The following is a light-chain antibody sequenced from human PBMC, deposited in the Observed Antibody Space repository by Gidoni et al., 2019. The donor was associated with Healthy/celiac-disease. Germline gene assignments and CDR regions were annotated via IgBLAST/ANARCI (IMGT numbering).Light chain of an antibody. CDR3: QQSYSTLMYT. CDR1: QSISRY. J-gene: IGKJ2*01. Sequence: DIQLPQSPSSLSASVGDRVTITCRASQSISRYLNWYQQKPGKAPKLLIDAASSLQSGVPSRFSGSGSGTDFTLTISSRQPEDFATYYCQQSYSTLMYTFGQGTKLEIK. CDR2: AAS. V-gene: IGKV1-39*01.